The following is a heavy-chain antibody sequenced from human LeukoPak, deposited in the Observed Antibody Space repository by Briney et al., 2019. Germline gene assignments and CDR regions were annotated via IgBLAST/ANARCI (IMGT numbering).Heavy chain of an antibody. D-gene: IGHD4-17*01. CDR1: GFTFDDYA. Sequence: GGSLRLSCAASGFTFDDYAMHWVRQAPGKGLEWVSGISWNSGSIGYADSVKGRFTISRDNAKNSLYLQMNSLRAEVTALYYCAKDNGVTTTWYFDYWGQGTLVTVSS. J-gene: IGHJ4*02. CDR2: ISWNSGSI. V-gene: IGHV3-9*01. CDR3: AKDNGVTTTWYFDY.